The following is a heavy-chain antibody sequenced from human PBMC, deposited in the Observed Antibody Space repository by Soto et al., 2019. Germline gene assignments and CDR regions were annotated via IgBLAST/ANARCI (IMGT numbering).Heavy chain of an antibody. V-gene: IGHV1-69*01. CDR1: GGTFSSYA. CDR2: FIPMFNRP. CDR3: ARGQFHHVSNYYYALEV. J-gene: IGHJ6*02. Sequence: QVQLVQSGAEVKKPGSSVKVSCKASGGTFSSYAISWVRQAPGQGLEWMGGFIPMFNRPHSARKFQGRVTIPADESTSTAYMDLSSLRSEDTAVYSCARGQFHHVSNYYYALEVWGQGTTVTVSS.